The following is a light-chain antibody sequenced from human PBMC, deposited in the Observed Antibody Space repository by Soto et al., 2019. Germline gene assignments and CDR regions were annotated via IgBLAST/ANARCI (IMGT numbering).Light chain of an antibody. CDR3: QYYSSSLSFT. V-gene: IGKV3-20*01. J-gene: IGKJ5*01. CDR2: GAS. CDR1: QSVRSTY. Sequence: EIVLTQSPGILSLSPGERATLSCRASQSVRSTYLAWYQQKPGQAPRLLIHGASSRATGIPDRFSGSGSGTDFTLTISRLEPEDFVVYYCQYYSSSLSFTFGQGTRLDIK.